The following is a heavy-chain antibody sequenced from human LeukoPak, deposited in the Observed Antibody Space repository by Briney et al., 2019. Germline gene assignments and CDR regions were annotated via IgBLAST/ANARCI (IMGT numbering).Heavy chain of an antibody. CDR3: ARRYSGYDFGY. Sequence: ASVKVSCKASGYTFTVYNIHWVRQAPGQGLEWMGRINPSGGSTIYAQKFQGRVTMTSDTSTTTVYMEMNSLRPEDTAVYSCARRYSGYDFGYWGQGTLVTDSS. D-gene: IGHD5-12*01. J-gene: IGHJ4*02. V-gene: IGHV1-46*01. CDR2: INPSGGST. CDR1: GYTFTVYN.